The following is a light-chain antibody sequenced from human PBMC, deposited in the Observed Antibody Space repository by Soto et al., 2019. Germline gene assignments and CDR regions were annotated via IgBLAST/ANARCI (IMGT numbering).Light chain of an antibody. Sequence: IQMTQSPSSLSASVGDRVIITWRASQSVSSWLDWYQHKPGKAPNLLIYKASRLASVVPSRFSGSGSGTEFTLTISSLQPDDFATYYCQQHRSYPVTFGQGTRLEIK. CDR1: QSVSSW. V-gene: IGKV1-5*03. CDR3: QQHRSYPVT. J-gene: IGKJ5*01. CDR2: KAS.